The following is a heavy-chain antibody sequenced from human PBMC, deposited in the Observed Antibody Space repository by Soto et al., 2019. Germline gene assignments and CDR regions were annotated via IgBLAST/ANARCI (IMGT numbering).Heavy chain of an antibody. V-gene: IGHV3-48*01. D-gene: IGHD6-19*01. Sequence: EVQLVESGGDLVQPGGSRRLSCAASGFTFSTYSMNWVRQAPGKGLEWVSSISSSSTIYYADSVKGRFTISRDNVQNSLYLQMHSLRAEDTAVYYCARERGSGWTFDYWGQGTLVTVSS. J-gene: IGHJ4*02. CDR3: ARERGSGWTFDY. CDR2: ISSSSTI. CDR1: GFTFSTYS.